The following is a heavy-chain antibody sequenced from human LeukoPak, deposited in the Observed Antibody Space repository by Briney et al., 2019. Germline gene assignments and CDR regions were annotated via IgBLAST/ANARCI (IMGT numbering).Heavy chain of an antibody. CDR2: IIPIFGTV. CDR1: GYTLTGYY. D-gene: IGHD1-14*01. Sequence: ASVKVSCKASGYTLTGYYMHWVRQAPGQGLEWMGGIIPIFGTVHYPQKFQGRVTLTADESTNTAYMELSSLRSEDTAVYYCARALPRGTIFVFGSGAMGVWGKGTTVTVSS. J-gene: IGHJ6*04. V-gene: IGHV1-69*13. CDR3: ARALPRGTIFVFGSGAMGV.